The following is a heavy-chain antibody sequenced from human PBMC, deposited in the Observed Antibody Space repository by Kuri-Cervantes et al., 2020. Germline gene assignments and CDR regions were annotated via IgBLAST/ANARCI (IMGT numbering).Heavy chain of an antibody. D-gene: IGHD6-13*01. CDR2: ISWNSGSI. Sequence: SLKISCAASGFTFSGYSMSWVRQAPGKGLEWVSGISWNSGSIGYADSVKGRFTISRDNAKNSLYLQMNSLRAEDTALYYCAKDMGVGAAAGPFDYWGQGTLVTVSS. V-gene: IGHV3-9*01. CDR1: GFTFSGYS. J-gene: IGHJ4*02. CDR3: AKDMGVGAAAGPFDY.